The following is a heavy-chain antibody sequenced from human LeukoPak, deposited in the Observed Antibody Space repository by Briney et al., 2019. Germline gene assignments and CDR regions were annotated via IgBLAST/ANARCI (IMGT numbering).Heavy chain of an antibody. CDR2: IYYSGST. CDR1: GGSISSSSYY. CDR3: ARHRSTLPILRYFDWPTIQANDAFDI. V-gene: IGHV4-39*01. J-gene: IGHJ3*02. Sequence: SETLSLTCTVSGGSISSSSYYWGWIRQPPGKGLEWIGSIYYSGSTYYNPSLKSRVTISVDTSKNQFSLKLSSVTAADTAVYYCARHRSTLPILRYFDWPTIQANDAFDIWGQGTMVTVSS. D-gene: IGHD3-9*01.